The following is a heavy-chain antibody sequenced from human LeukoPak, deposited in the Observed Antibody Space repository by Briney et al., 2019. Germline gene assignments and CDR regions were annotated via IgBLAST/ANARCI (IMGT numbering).Heavy chain of an antibody. CDR3: ARDTMVRGVQQRGDY. CDR1: GGTFSSYA. J-gene: IGHJ4*02. D-gene: IGHD3-10*01. V-gene: IGHV1-69*13. CDR2: IIPIFGTA. Sequence: ASVQVSCKASGGTFSSYAISWVRQAPGQGLEWMGGIIPIFGTANYAQKFQGRVTITADESTSTAYMELSSLRSEDTAVYYCARDTMVRGVQQRGDYWGQGTLVTVSS.